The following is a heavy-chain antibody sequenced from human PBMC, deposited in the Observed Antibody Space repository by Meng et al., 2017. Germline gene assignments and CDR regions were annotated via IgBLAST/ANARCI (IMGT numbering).Heavy chain of an antibody. D-gene: IGHD3-22*01. V-gene: IGHV1-2*06. J-gene: IGHJ5*02. CDR2: INPNSGGT. Sequence: QGQLVQSGAGVKKPGASVKVSCKASGYTFTGYYMHWVRQAPGQGLEWMGRINPNSGGTNYAQKFQGRVTMTRDTSISTAYMELSRLRSDDTAVYYCARALIVVANWFDPWGQGTLVTVSS. CDR1: GYTFTGYY. CDR3: ARALIVVANWFDP.